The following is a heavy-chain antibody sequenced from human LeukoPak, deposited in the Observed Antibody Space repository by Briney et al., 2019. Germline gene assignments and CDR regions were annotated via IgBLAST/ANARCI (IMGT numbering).Heavy chain of an antibody. D-gene: IGHD1-14*01. CDR3: ARHSRLTRIFDI. V-gene: IGHV4-39*01. Sequence: SETLSLTCTVSGGSISSSSYYWGWIRQPPGKGLEWIGTIYYSGSTYYNPSLKSRVTISVDTSKNRFSLKLSSVTAADTAVYYCARHSRLTRIFDIWGQGTMVTVSS. CDR2: IYYSGST. J-gene: IGHJ3*02. CDR1: GGSISSSSYY.